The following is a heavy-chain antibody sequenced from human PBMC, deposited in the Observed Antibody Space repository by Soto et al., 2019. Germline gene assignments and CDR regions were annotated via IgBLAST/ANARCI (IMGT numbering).Heavy chain of an antibody. J-gene: IGHJ6*03. Sequence: GGSLRLSCAASGFTFSSYAMSWVRQAPGKGLEWVSAISGSGGSTYYADSVKGRFTISRDNSKNTLYLQMNSLRAEDTAVYYCAKKGRRFEVHYYYYYMDVWGKGTTVTVSS. CDR3: AKKGRRFEVHYYYYYMDV. CDR2: ISGSGGST. D-gene: IGHD3-10*01. CDR1: GFTFSSYA. V-gene: IGHV3-23*01.